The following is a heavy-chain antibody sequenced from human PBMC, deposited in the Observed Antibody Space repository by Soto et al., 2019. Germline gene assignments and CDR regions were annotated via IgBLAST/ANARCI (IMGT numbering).Heavy chain of an antibody. V-gene: IGHV1-8*01. J-gene: IGHJ4*02. CDR3: ARGRRDYYDSGDWVPLAY. CDR2: MNPDSGDT. D-gene: IGHD3-22*01. CDR1: GYTFTNYD. Sequence: QVQLVQSGAEVKKPGASVKVSCKASGYTFTNYDINWVRQATGQGLEWMGWMNPDSGDTCYAQEFQGRVTMTRDTSISTAYMELSSLRSEDTAVYYCARGRRDYYDSGDWVPLAYWGQGTLVIVSS.